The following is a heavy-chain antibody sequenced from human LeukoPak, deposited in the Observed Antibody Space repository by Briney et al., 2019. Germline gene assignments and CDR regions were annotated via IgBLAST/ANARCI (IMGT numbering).Heavy chain of an antibody. V-gene: IGHV4-30-2*01. CDR2: IYHSGST. CDR3: ANADRYCSGGSCHVPDAFDF. CDR1: GASISSGTYY. D-gene: IGHD2-15*01. J-gene: IGHJ3*01. Sequence: SQTLSLTCTVSGASISSGTYYWTWIRQPPGKGLEWIGYIYHSGSTYYNPSLKSRVTISADMSKNQFSLKLSSVTAADMAKYYCANADRYCSGGSCHVPDAFDFWGQGTVVTVSS.